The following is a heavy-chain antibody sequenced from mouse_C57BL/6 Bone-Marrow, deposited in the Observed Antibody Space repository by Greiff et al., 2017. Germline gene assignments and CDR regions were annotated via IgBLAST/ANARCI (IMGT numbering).Heavy chain of an antibody. Sequence: QVQLQQPGVELVKPGASVKLSCKASGYTFTNYWMHWVKQRPGQGLEWIGMMHPNGGSPDYNEKFKSEATLSVDKSSRKAYMELSSLTSEDSAVDYWASSYDYNDYTMYYGGQGTSTTVTS. V-gene: IGHV1-64*01. CDR1: GYTFTNYW. D-gene: IGHD2-4*01. J-gene: IGHJ4*01. CDR2: MHPNGGSP. CDR3: ASSYDYNDYTMYY.